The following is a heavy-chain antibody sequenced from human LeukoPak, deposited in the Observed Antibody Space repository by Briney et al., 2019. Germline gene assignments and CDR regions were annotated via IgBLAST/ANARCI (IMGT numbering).Heavy chain of an antibody. CDR1: GFAFSSYE. D-gene: IGHD6-13*01. CDR2: ISSSGSTI. CDR3: ARDIEAAGTRFLDY. V-gene: IGHV3-48*03. J-gene: IGHJ4*02. Sequence: GGSLRLSCAASGFAFSSYEMNWVRQAPGKGLEWVSYISSSGSTIYYADSVKGRFTISRDNAKNSLYLQMNSLRAEDTAVYYCARDIEAAGTRFLDYWGQGTLVTVSS.